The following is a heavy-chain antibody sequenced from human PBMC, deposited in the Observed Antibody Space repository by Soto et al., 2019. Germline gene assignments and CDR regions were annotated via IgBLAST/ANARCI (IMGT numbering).Heavy chain of an antibody. CDR2: IHYSGRT. D-gene: IGHD2-15*01. V-gene: IGHV4-31*03. CDR1: AGSISKGDHY. CDR3: VIKCGAPKSTLI. J-gene: IGHJ3*02. Sequence: SEARSDTYTVSAGSISKGDHYWSWIRQVTGKGLEWIGNIHYSGRTYYNPSLKSRLTISVETSQNQFALTLTSVTAADTAVSYCVIKCGAPKSTLISGTGTIVS.